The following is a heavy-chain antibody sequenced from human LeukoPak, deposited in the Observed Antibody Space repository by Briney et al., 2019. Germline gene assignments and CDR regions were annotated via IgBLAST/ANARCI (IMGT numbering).Heavy chain of an antibody. Sequence: SETLSLTCTVSGGSISSYYWSWIWQPPGKGLEWIGYIYYSGSTNYNPSLKSRVTISVDTSKNQFSLKLSSVTAADTAVYYCARTESWAFDIWGQGTMVTVSS. J-gene: IGHJ3*02. CDR3: ARTESWAFDI. CDR1: GGSISSYY. D-gene: IGHD6-13*01. CDR2: IYYSGST. V-gene: IGHV4-59*01.